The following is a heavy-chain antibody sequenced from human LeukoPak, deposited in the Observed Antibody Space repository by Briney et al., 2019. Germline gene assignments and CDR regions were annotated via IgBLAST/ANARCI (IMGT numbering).Heavy chain of an antibody. CDR3: ARGIAAAGYSPDYFDY. CDR2: IYYSGST. D-gene: IGHD6-13*01. J-gene: IGHJ4*02. Sequence: SETLSLTCAVYGGSFSGYYWSWIRQPPGKGLEWIGYIYYSGSTNYSPSLRSRVTISVDTSKNQFSLKLSSVTAADTAVYYCARGIAAAGYSPDYFDYWGQGTLVTVSS. CDR1: GGSFSGYY. V-gene: IGHV4-59*01.